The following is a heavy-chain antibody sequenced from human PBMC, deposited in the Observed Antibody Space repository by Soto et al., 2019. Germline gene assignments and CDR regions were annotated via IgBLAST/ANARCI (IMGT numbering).Heavy chain of an antibody. CDR2: IKSKTDGGTT. D-gene: IGHD2-21*02. CDR1: GFTFSNAW. Sequence: PGGSLRLSCAASGFTFSNAWMTWVRQAPGKGLEWVGRIKSKTDGGTTDYAAPVKGRFTISRDDSKSTLYLQMNSLKTEDTAVYYCNVWVSTAPGLMDVWGKGTTVTVSS. J-gene: IGHJ6*03. CDR3: NVWVSTAPGLMDV. V-gene: IGHV3-15*01.